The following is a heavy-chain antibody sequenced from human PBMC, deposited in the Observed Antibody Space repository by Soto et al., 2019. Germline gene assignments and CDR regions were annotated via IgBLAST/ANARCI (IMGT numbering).Heavy chain of an antibody. J-gene: IGHJ4*02. V-gene: IGHV3-33*03. Sequence: GGSLRLSCAASGFPFSGYGMHWVRQAPGKGLDWVGVIWYDGSNKDYEESVKGRFTISRDNSKNMLYLQMNSLRADDTAVYYCASSINWGQGTLVTVSS. CDR3: ASSIN. CDR1: GFPFSGYG. CDR2: IWYDGSNK.